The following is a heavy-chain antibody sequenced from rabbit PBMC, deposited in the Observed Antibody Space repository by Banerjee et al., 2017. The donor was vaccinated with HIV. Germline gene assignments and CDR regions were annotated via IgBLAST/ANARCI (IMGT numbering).Heavy chain of an antibody. Sequence: QSLEESGGGLVQPEGSLTLTCTASGFDFSSNAMCWVRQAPGKGLEWIGCIYTGSGITYYASWAKGRFTISKTSSTTVTLQMTSLTAADTATYFCARDLAGVIGWNFGLWGQGTLVTVS. V-gene: IGHV1S40*01. J-gene: IGHJ3*01. D-gene: IGHD4-1*01. CDR3: ARDLAGVIGWNFGL. CDR2: IYTGSGIT. CDR1: GFDFSSNA.